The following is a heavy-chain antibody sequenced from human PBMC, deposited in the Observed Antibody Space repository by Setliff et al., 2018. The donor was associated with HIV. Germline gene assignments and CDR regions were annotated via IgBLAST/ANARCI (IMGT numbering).Heavy chain of an antibody. CDR2: IYHRGST. CDR3: AAGGVYINY. CDR1: GASINTTTW. V-gene: IGHV4-4*02. J-gene: IGHJ4*02. Sequence: SETLSLTCAVSGASINTTTWWSWVRQPPGKGLEWIGEIYHRGSTNYNPSLKGRVTISIDKSNNQFSLRLNSVTAADTAFYSCAAGGVYINYWGQGTLVTVSS. D-gene: IGHD2-8*01.